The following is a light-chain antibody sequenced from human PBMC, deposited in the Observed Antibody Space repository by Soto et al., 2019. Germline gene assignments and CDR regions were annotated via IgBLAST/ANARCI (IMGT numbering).Light chain of an antibody. CDR3: QQYGRSVVT. J-gene: IGKJ1*01. CDR2: GAS. V-gene: IGKV3-20*01. CDR1: QTVDSAY. Sequence: EIVLTQSPGTLSLSPGERATLSCRASQTVDSAYLGWYQQKPGQSPRLLIYGASRRATGIPDRFSASASGTDFTLSISRLEPEDFAVNYCQQYGRSVVTFGQGTKVEIK.